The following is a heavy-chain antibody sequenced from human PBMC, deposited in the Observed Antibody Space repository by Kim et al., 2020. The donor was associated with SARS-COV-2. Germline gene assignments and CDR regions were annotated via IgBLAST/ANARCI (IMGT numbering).Heavy chain of an antibody. J-gene: IGHJ5*02. V-gene: IGHV4-61*07. D-gene: IGHD6-19*01. Sequence: YNPSLQSRVTISADSSRNQLSLRLRSVTAADTAVYFCVRRGSVASLNWFDPWGQGTLVTVSS. CDR3: VRRGSVASLNWFDP.